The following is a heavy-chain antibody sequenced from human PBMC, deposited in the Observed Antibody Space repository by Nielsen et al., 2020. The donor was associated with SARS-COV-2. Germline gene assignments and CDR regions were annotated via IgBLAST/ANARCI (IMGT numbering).Heavy chain of an antibody. J-gene: IGHJ4*02. CDR1: RFSFGEYG. CDR2: IRGQVFGGAK. Sequence: GESLKISCTTSRFSFGEYGLTWVRQAPGKGLEWVGFIRGQVFGGAKEYAASVKDRFVITRDESKSIMYLQMNSLRAEDTAVYYCASLGGSSWYFDYWGQGTLVTVSS. D-gene: IGHD6-13*01. CDR3: ASLGGSSWYFDY. V-gene: IGHV3-49*04.